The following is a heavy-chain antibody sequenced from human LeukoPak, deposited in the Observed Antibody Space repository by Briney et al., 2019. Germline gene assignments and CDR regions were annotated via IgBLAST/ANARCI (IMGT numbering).Heavy chain of an antibody. CDR1: GYTFTSYA. V-gene: IGHV1-3*01. J-gene: IGHJ4*02. CDR3: ARDRYRLVLGC. CDR2: INAGNGDT. Sequence: ASVKVSCKASGYTFTSYAMHWVRQAPGQRLEWMGWINAGNGDTKYSQKFQGRVTMTRDTSTSTVYMELSSLRSEDTAVYYCARDRYRLVLGCWGQGTLVTVSS. D-gene: IGHD6-19*01.